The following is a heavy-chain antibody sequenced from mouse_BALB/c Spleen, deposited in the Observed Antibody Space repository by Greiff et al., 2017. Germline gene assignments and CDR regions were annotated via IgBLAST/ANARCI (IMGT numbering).Heavy chain of an antibody. J-gene: IGHJ2*01. Sequence: QVQLQQPGAELVKPGASVKLSCKASGYTFTSYWMHWVKQRPGQGLELIGEIDPSDSYTNYNQKFKGKATLTVDKSSSTAYMQLSSLTSEDSAVYYCAPLRLVDYWGQGTTLTVSS. CDR1: GYTFTSYW. D-gene: IGHD1-2*01. V-gene: IGHV1-69*02. CDR2: IDPSDSYT. CDR3: APLRLVDY.